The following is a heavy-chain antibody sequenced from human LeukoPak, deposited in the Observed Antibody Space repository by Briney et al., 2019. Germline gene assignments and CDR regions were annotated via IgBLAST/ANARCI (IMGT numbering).Heavy chain of an antibody. J-gene: IGHJ3*02. CDR3: AREVGSSSGLDAFDI. V-gene: IGHV3-21*01. CDR2: ISSSSSYI. Sequence: GGSLRLSCAASGFTFSSYSMNWVRQAPGKGLEWVSSISSSSSYIYYADSVKGRFTISRDNAKNSLYLQMNSLRAEDTAVYYCAREVGSSSGLDAFDIWGQGTMVTVSS. CDR1: GFTFSSYS. D-gene: IGHD6-6*01.